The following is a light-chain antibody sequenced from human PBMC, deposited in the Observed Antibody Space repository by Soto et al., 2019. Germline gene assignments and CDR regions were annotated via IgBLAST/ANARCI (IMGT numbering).Light chain of an antibody. CDR2: GAS. Sequence: EIVLTQSPGTLSLSPGERATLSCRASQSVSSRSLAWYQQKGGQAPRLLIYGASSRPPKVPDRFSGSGSGTDFTLNISRLEPDDFAVYYCQQYGDSPLTFGGGTKVEIK. CDR1: QSVSSRS. V-gene: IGKV3-20*01. CDR3: QQYGDSPLT. J-gene: IGKJ4*01.